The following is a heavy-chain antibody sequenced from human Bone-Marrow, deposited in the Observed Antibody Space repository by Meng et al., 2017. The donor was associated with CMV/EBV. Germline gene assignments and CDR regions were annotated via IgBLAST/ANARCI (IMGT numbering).Heavy chain of an antibody. D-gene: IGHD3-10*01. CDR1: VFTFSNAW. V-gene: IGHV3-15*01. CDR3: TTGFGELWESLDAFDI. J-gene: IGHJ3*02. Sequence: LSLTCAASVFTFSNAWMSWVRQAPGKGLEWVGRIKSKTDGGTTDYAAPVKGRFTISRDDSKNTLYLQMNSLKTEDTAVYYCTTGFGELWESLDAFDIWGQGTMVAVSS. CDR2: IKSKTDGGTT.